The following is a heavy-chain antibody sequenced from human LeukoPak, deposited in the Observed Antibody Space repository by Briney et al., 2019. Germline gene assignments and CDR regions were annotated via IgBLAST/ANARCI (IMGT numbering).Heavy chain of an antibody. Sequence: GASVKVSCKASGYTFTGYYMHWVRQAPGQGLEWMGWINPNSGGTNYAQKFQGRVTMTRDTSISTAYMELSRLRSDDTAVYYCARVAHDSPGYLGTYYYYYYMDVWGKGTTVTVSS. CDR2: INPNSGGT. J-gene: IGHJ6*03. CDR1: GYTFTGYY. V-gene: IGHV1-2*02. D-gene: IGHD3-22*01. CDR3: ARVAHDSPGYLGTYYYYYYMDV.